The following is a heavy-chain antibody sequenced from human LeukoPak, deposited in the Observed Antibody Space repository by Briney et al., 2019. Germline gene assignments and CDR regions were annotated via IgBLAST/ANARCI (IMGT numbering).Heavy chain of an antibody. J-gene: IGHJ6*02. CDR2: VSSSGSTI. CDR1: GFTFSSYE. Sequence: PGGSLRLSCAASGFTFSSYEMNWVRQAPGKGLEWVSYVSSSGSTIYYADSVKGRFTISRDNAKNSLYLQMNSLRAEDTAVYYCARDQYYYGSGSYSGYGMDVWGQGTTVTVSS. V-gene: IGHV3-48*03. CDR3: ARDQYYYGSGSYSGYGMDV. D-gene: IGHD3-10*01.